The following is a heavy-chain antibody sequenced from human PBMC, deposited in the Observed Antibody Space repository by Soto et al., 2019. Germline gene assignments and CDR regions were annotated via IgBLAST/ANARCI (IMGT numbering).Heavy chain of an antibody. D-gene: IGHD3-16*02. J-gene: IGHJ5*01. CDR1: GFSLSTSGVG. CDR3: ARGVRYRSRTNCPNRLDS. CDR2: IYWDDDK. Sequence: QITLKESGPTLMKPTQTLTLTCTFSGFSLSTSGVGVGWIRQPPGKALEWLVLIYWDDDKRYSPSLKSRLTITKDXXKXQXGLTMPNMDPMDTATYYCARGVRYRSRTNCPNRLDSWGQGTLVPVSS. V-gene: IGHV2-5*02.